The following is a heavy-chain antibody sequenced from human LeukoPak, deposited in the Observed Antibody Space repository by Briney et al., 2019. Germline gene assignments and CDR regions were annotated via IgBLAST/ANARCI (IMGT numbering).Heavy chain of an antibody. CDR2: INPNSGGT. V-gene: IGHV1-2*06. Sequence: ASVKVSCKASGYTFTGNYIHWVRQAPGQGLEWMGRINPNSGGTNYAQKFQGRVTMTRDTSISTAYMGFNGLSSDDTAVYYCARGARITGTNWVRLGSFDYWGQGTLVTVSS. D-gene: IGHD1-7*01. J-gene: IGHJ4*02. CDR3: ARGARITGTNWVRLGSFDY. CDR1: GYTFTGNY.